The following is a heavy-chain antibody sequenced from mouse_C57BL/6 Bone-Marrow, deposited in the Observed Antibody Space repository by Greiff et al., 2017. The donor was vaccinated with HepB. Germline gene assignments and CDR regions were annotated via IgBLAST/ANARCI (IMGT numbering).Heavy chain of an antibody. J-gene: IGHJ4*01. CDR1: GYTFTSYW. Sequence: QVQLQQPGAELVKPGASVKLSCKASGYTFTSYWIHWVKQRPGQGLEWIGMIHPNSGSTNYNEKFKSKATLTVDKSSSTAYMQLSSLTSEDSAVYYCAVIYYCIFYAMDYWGQGTSVTVSS. CDR2: IHPNSGST. CDR3: AVIYYCIFYAMDY. V-gene: IGHV1-64*01. D-gene: IGHD2-1*01.